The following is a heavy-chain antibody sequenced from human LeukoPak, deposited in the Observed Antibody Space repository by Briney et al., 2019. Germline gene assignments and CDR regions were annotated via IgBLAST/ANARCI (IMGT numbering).Heavy chain of an antibody. J-gene: IGHJ4*02. CDR3: ARWGYSYGYYFDY. V-gene: IGHV3-33*01. D-gene: IGHD5-18*01. Sequence: GRSLRLSCAASGFXFSSYGMHWVRQAPGKGLEWVAVIWYDGSNKYYADSVKGRFTISRDNSKNTLYLQMNSLRAEDTAVYYCARWGYSYGYYFDYWGQGTLVTVSS. CDR2: IWYDGSNK. CDR1: GFXFSSYG.